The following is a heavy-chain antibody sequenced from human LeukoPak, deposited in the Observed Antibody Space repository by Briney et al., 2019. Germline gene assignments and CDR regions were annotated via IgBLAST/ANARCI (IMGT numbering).Heavy chain of an antibody. J-gene: IGHJ4*02. CDR2: IYSGGST. Sequence: PGGSPGLSCAASGFTVSSNYMSWVRQAPGKGLEWVSVIYSGGSTYYADSVKGRFTISRDNSKNTLYLQMNSLRADDTAVYYCARGYYDSSGYGPYWGQGTLVTVSS. D-gene: IGHD3-22*01. CDR1: GFTVSSNY. V-gene: IGHV3-53*01. CDR3: ARGYYDSSGYGPY.